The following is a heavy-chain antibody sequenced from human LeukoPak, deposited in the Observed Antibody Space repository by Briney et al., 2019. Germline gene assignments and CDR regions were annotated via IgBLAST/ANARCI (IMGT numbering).Heavy chain of an antibody. D-gene: IGHD5-18*01. CDR2: INTNTGNP. CDR1: GYTFTGYY. Sequence: GASVKVSCKASGYTFTGYYMHWVRQAPGQGLEWMGWINTNTGNPTYAQGFTGRFVFSLDASVSTAYLQISSLKAEDTAVYYCARGGEAMVNYWGQGTLVTVSS. V-gene: IGHV7-4-1*02. CDR3: ARGGEAMVNY. J-gene: IGHJ4*02.